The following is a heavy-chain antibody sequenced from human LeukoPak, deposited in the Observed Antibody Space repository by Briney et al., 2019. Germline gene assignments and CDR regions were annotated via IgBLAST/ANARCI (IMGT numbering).Heavy chain of an antibody. V-gene: IGHV3-66*01. J-gene: IGHJ4*02. CDR2: IYSGGST. CDR3: ARGGERLAATRY. Sequence: PGGSLRLSCAASGFTFSNYWMIWVRQAPGKGLEWVSVIYSGGSTYYADSVKGRFTISTDNSKNTLYLQMNSLRAEDTAVYYCARGGERLAATRYWGQGTLVTVSS. D-gene: IGHD6-13*01. CDR1: GFTFSNYW.